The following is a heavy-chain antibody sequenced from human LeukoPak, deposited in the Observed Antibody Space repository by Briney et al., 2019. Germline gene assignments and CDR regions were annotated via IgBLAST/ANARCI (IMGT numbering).Heavy chain of an antibody. Sequence: SVKVSCKAPGYTFTGYYMHCVRQAPGQGLEWMGWINPHSGGTNYAQKFQGRVTMTRDTSISTAYMELSRLRSDDTAVYYCAREDAVGGFDYWGQGTLVTVSS. CDR1: GYTFTGYY. J-gene: IGHJ4*02. CDR3: AREDAVGGFDY. CDR2: INPHSGGT. D-gene: IGHD6-19*01. V-gene: IGHV1-2*02.